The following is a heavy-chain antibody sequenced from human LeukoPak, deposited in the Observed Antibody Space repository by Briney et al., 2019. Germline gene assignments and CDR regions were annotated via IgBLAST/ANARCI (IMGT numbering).Heavy chain of an antibody. CDR1: GFTFSSYG. V-gene: IGHV3-30*18. CDR3: AKVVKAAALGWFDP. Sequence: GGSLRLSCAASGFTFSSYGMHWVRQAPGKGLDWVAAISYDGTNKYYAESVKGRFTISRDDAKNTMYLQMNSLRPEDTAVYYCAKVVKAAALGWFDPWGQGTLVTVSS. CDR2: ISYDGTNK. D-gene: IGHD6-13*01. J-gene: IGHJ5*02.